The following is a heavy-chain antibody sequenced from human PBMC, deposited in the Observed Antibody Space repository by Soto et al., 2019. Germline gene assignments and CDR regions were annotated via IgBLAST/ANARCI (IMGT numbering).Heavy chain of an antibody. Sequence: PSETLSLTCAVYGGSFSGYYWSWIRQPPGKGLEWIGEINHSGSTNYNPSLESRVTISVDTSKNQFSLKLSSVTAADTAVYYCARGGSTYYYGSGSYKRLDPWGQGTLVTVSS. CDR2: INHSGST. CDR3: ARGGSTYYYGSGSYKRLDP. CDR1: GGSFSGYY. J-gene: IGHJ5*02. V-gene: IGHV4-34*01. D-gene: IGHD3-10*01.